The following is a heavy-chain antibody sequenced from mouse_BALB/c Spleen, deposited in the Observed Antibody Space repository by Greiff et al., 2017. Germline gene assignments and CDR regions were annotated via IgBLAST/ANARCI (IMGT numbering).Heavy chain of an antibody. J-gene: IGHJ2*01. V-gene: IGHV3-2*02. CDR3: ARLYYGNYFFDY. Sequence: ESGPGLVKPSQSLSLTCTVTGYSITSDYAWNWIRQFPGNKLEWMGYISYSGSTSYNPSLKSRISITRDTSKNQFFLQLNSVTTEDTATYYCARLYYGNYFFDYWGQGTTLTVSS. CDR1: GYSITSDYA. CDR2: ISYSGST. D-gene: IGHD2-1*01.